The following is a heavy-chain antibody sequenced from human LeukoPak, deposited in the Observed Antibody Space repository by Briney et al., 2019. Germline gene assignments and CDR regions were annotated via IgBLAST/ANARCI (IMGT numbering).Heavy chain of an antibody. J-gene: IGHJ6*03. D-gene: IGHD2-2*01. V-gene: IGHV3-20*04. CDR2: INWNGGST. Sequence: PGGSLRLSCAASGFTFDDYGMSWVRQAPGKGLEWVSGINWNGGSTVYADSVKGRFTISRDNAKNSLYLQMNSLRAEDTALYYCARVSYDIVVVPAAMRGYYYYYMDVWGKGTTVTVSS. CDR3: ARVSYDIVVVPAAMRGYYYYYMDV. CDR1: GFTFDDYG.